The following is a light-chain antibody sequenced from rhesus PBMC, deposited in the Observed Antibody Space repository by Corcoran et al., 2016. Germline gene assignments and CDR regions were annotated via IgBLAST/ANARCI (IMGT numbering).Light chain of an antibody. Sequence: DIQMTQSPSSLSASVGDRVTITCRASENVNNYLNWYQQKSGKAPKLLNYKASTLQNGVPSRVSGSGSGTDYTFTISSLQSEDVATYYCHHNYGTPYSFGQGTKVEIK. V-gene: IGKV1-74*01. CDR1: ENVNNY. J-gene: IGKJ2*01. CDR2: KAS. CDR3: HHNYGTPYS.